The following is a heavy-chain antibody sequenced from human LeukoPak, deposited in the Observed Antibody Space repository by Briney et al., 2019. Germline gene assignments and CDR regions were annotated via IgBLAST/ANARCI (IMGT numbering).Heavy chain of an antibody. CDR3: AKDGGLWVSAHWGDS. CDR2: ITTSDGNT. CDR1: GFTFSSYT. Sequence: PGGSLRLSCAASGFTFSSYTMSWVRKAPGRGLEWVSTITTSDGNTYYADSVKGRFTVSRDNSKNTLFLQMNSMRAEDTGVYYCAKDGGLWVSAHWGDSWGRGTLVTVSS. D-gene: IGHD7-27*01. V-gene: IGHV3-23*01. J-gene: IGHJ4*02.